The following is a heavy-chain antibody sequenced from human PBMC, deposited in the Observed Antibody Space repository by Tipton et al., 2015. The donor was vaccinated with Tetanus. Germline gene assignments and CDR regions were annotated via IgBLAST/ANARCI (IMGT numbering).Heavy chain of an antibody. CDR3: ARRSVSARFDD. J-gene: IGHJ4*02. D-gene: IGHD6-6*01. V-gene: IGHV4-31*03. CDR1: GGSIRSGGYY. CDR2: IYYTGNT. Sequence: TLSLTCTVSGGSIRSGGYYWIWIRQHPVKGLEWIGYIYYTGNTYYNPSLKSRLTISVDTSKNQFSLKLNSVTAADTAVCYCARRSVSARFDDWGQGAPVTVSS.